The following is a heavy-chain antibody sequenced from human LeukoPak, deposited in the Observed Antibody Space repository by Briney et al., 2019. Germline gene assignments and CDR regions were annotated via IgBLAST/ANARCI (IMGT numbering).Heavy chain of an antibody. D-gene: IGHD6-19*01. Sequence: ASVKVSCKASGYTFTTYGISWVRQAPGQGLEWMGWISAYNGNTNYAQKLQGRVTMTTDTSTSTVYMELSSLRSEDTAVYYCARDLKMGYSSGRYSWGTGSSNDYWGQGTLVTVSS. CDR3: ARDLKMGYSSGRYSWGTGSSNDY. J-gene: IGHJ4*02. CDR2: ISAYNGNT. V-gene: IGHV1-18*01. CDR1: GYTFTTYG.